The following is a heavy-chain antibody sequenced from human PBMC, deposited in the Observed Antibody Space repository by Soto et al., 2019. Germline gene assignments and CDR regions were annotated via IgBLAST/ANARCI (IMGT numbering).Heavy chain of an antibody. CDR3: ASEYCSGGRCYYYGMDV. D-gene: IGHD2-15*01. CDR1: GFTFSSYG. Sequence: QVQLVESGGGVVQPGRSLRLSCAASGFTFSSYGMHWVRQAPGKGLEWVAVIWYDGSNKYYADSVKGRFTISRYNSKNTLYLQMNSLRAEDTAVYYCASEYCSGGRCYYYGMDVCGQGTTVTVSS. V-gene: IGHV3-33*01. J-gene: IGHJ6*02. CDR2: IWYDGSNK.